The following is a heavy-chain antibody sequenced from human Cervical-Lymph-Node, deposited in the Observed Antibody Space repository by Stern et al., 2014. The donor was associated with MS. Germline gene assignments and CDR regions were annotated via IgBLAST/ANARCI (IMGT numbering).Heavy chain of an antibody. V-gene: IGHV1-69*01. J-gene: IGHJ6*02. CDR3: ASPLTATSVPFGYYGMDV. D-gene: IGHD4-17*01. CDR2: IVPLFGKP. CDR1: GGTFSNYA. Sequence: QVQLGQSEAEVKKPGSSVKVSCKASGGTFSNYATSWVRQAPGQGLEWMGGIVPLFGKPNYAQKFQGRVTITADESTSTAYMDLSSLRSEDTAVYYCASPLTATSVPFGYYGMDVWGQGTTVTVS.